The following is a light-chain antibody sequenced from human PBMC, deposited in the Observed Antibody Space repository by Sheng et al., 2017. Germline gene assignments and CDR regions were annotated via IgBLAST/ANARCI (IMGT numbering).Light chain of an antibody. J-gene: IGKJ2*01. CDR2: GAF. CDR3: QQSSTLPT. Sequence: DIQMTQSPSSLSASVGDRVTITCRASQNINKYLNWYQQRPGKAPKLLISGAFRLQSGVPSRFSGSGSGTDFTLTISSLQPEDFAIYYCQQSSTLPTFGQGTKLEIK. V-gene: IGKV1-39*01. CDR1: QNINKY.